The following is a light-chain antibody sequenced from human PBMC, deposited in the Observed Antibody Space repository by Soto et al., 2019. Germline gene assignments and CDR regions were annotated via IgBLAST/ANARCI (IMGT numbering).Light chain of an antibody. CDR1: QSFSSY. V-gene: IGKV3-11*01. Sequence: EIVLTQSPATLSFSPGERATLSCRASQSFSSYLAWYQQKPGHAPRLLSYDASNRATGIPARFSGSVSGTDFTLTISSPEPADFVVYYCQQHRDWPSTFGGGTKVQIK. CDR2: DAS. J-gene: IGKJ4*01. CDR3: QQHRDWPST.